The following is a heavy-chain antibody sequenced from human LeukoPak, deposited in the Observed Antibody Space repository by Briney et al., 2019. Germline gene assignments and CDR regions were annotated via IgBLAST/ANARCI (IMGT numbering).Heavy chain of an antibody. CDR2: ISGSGGST. CDR3: XXXXXXIXDVCXGDFDY. D-gene: IGHD2-8*01. V-gene: IGHV3-23*01. J-gene: IGHJ4*02. Sequence: PGGSLRLSCAASGFIFSSYAMSWVRQAPGKELEWVSTISGSGGSTYYADSVKGRFTISRDNSKNTVYLQMNSLRAEDTAVYFCXXXXXXIXDVCXGDFDYWGQGTLVTVSS. CDR1: GFIFSSYA.